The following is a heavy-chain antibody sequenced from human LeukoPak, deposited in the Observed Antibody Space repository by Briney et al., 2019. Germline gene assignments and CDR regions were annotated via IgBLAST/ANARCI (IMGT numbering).Heavy chain of an antibody. Sequence: SETLSLTCSLSAGFINGYYWTWIRQPAGEGLEWIGRLYSSGTTYYNPSLQSRVTMSLDTSKSQFSLNLSSVTAADTAVYYCARGVSAVTVDSWGQGTLVTVSS. J-gene: IGHJ4*02. V-gene: IGHV4-4*07. CDR3: ARGVSAVTVDS. CDR2: LYSSGTT. D-gene: IGHD4-17*01. CDR1: AGFINGYY.